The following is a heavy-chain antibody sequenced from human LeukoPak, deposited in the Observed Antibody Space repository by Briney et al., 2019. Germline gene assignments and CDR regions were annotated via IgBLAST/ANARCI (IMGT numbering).Heavy chain of an antibody. Sequence: SETLSLTCTVSGGSINSRNYYWGWIRQPPGKGLEWIGSIFYGGSTYYNPSLKSRVTISVDASKNQFSLRLSSVTAADTAVYYCARVHDSSGYTLDYWGQGTLVTVSS. D-gene: IGHD3-22*01. V-gene: IGHV4-39*07. J-gene: IGHJ4*02. CDR3: ARVHDSSGYTLDY. CDR1: GGSINSRNYY. CDR2: IFYGGST.